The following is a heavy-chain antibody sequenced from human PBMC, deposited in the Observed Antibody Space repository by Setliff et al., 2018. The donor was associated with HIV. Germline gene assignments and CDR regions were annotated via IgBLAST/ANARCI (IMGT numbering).Heavy chain of an antibody. Sequence: SCKASGGNFRSYGISWVRQAPGQGLEWIGHIYSSGITNYNPSLKSRVTMSVDTPKKQFSLKLSSVTAADTAVYYCARDLVVVPAAGHMDSYYMDVWGKGTTVTVSS. CDR1: GGNFRSYG. J-gene: IGHJ6*03. CDR3: ARDLVVVPAAGHMDSYYMDV. CDR2: IYSSGIT. V-gene: IGHV4-4*07. D-gene: IGHD2-2*01.